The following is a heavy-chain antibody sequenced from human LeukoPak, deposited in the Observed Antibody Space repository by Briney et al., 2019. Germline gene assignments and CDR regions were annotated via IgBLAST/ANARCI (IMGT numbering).Heavy chain of an antibody. CDR2: INPNSGGT. CDR3: ARGGLGVVPAASRYIRFDP. V-gene: IGHV1-2*02. J-gene: IGHJ5*02. CDR1: GYTFTGYY. D-gene: IGHD2-2*01. Sequence: ASVKVSCKASGYTFTGYYMRWVRQAPGQGLEWMGWINPNSGGTNYAQKFQGRVTMTRDTSISTAYMELSRLRSDDTAVYYCARGGLGVVPAASRYIRFDPWGQGTLVTVSS.